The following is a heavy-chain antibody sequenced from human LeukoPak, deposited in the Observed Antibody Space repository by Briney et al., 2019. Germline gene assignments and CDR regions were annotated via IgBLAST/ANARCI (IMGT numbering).Heavy chain of an antibody. Sequence: SETLSLTCAVYGGSFSGYYWSWIRQPPGKGLEWIGEINHSRSTNYNPSLKSRVTISVDTSKNQFSLKLSSVTAADTAVYYCARGVSSSPFDYWGQGTLVTISS. CDR3: ARGVSSSPFDY. CDR1: GGSFSGYY. CDR2: INHSRST. V-gene: IGHV4-34*01. J-gene: IGHJ4*02. D-gene: IGHD6-13*01.